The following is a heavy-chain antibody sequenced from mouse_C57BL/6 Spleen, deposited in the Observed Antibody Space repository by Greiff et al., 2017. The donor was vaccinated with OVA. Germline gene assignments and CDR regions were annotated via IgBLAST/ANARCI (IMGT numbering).Heavy chain of an antibody. CDR2: IHPNSGST. CDR1: GYTFTSYW. J-gene: IGHJ2*01. CDR3: ARRIDYGYYFDD. V-gene: IGHV1-64*01. D-gene: IGHD2-4*01. Sequence: QVHVKQSGAELVKPGASVKLSCKASGYTFTSYWMHWVKQRPGQGLEWIGMIHPNSGSTNYNEKFKSKATLTVDKSSSTAYMQLSSLTSEDSAVYYCARRIDYGYYFDDWGQGTTLTVSS.